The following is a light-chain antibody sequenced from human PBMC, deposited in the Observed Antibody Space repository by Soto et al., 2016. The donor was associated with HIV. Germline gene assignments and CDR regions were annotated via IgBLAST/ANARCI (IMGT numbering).Light chain of an antibody. CDR1: SLREFY. CDR3: NSRDSSGNHLV. V-gene: IGLV3-19*01. J-gene: IGLJ2*01. CDR2: GEK. Sequence: SSELTQDPAVSVALGQTVRITCQGDSLREFYATWYQQKPGQAPVLVIYGEKQPALRGSQTDSLAPAQETQSSLTITGAQAEDEADYYCNSRDSSGNHLVFGGGTKLTVL.